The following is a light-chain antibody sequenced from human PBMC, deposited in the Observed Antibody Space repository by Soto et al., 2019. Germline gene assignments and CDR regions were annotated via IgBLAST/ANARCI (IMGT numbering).Light chain of an antibody. J-gene: IGLJ2*01. CDR2: QGT. CDR3: SSYAGSNNFAV. V-gene: IGLV2-14*02. Sequence: QSALTQPASVSGSPGQSITISCTGTSTDVGNYNLVSWYQQYPGKPPKLIIYQGTKRPSGVSARFSASKSGNTASLTVSGLQAEDEADYYCSSYAGSNNFAVFGGGTKLTVL. CDR1: STDVGNYNL.